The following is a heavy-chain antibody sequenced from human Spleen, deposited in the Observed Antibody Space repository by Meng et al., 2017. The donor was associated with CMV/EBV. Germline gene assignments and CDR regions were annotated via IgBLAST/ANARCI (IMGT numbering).Heavy chain of an antibody. CDR3: AKDQLRYCSNGLCSYFDS. V-gene: IGHV3-74*01. D-gene: IGHD2-8*01. Sequence: GESLKISCAASGFIFSNSWMHWVRQAPGKGLVWVSRINPDGSVTTYADSVKGRFTISRDNSKNTLYLQMNSLRVEDTGLYFCAKDQLRYCSNGLCSYFDSWGQGTLVTVSS. CDR1: GFIFSNSW. CDR2: INPDGSVT. J-gene: IGHJ4*02.